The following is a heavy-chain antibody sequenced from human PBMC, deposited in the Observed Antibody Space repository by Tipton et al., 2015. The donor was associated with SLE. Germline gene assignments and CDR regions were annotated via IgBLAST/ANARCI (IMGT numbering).Heavy chain of an antibody. V-gene: IGHV3-74*02. J-gene: IGHJ4*02. Sequence: VQLVQSGGGVVRPGGSLRLSCAASGFPFDDFSMGWVRQAPGKGLVWVPHISTDGRTTNYADSVKGRFPSSRDNAKNTLYLQLNSLRVEDTAVYYCTTGGSPSPMGHAYWGQGTLLTVSS. CDR1: GFPFDDFS. CDR3: TTGGSPSPMGHAY. CDR2: ISTDGRTT. D-gene: IGHD3-16*01.